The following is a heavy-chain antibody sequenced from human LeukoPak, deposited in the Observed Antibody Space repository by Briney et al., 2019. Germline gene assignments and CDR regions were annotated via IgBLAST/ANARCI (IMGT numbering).Heavy chain of an antibody. J-gene: IGHJ4*02. CDR3: ARYCSGGNCYSGLVY. Sequence: GGSLRLSCAASGFTFSTYGMTWVRQAPGRGLEWVSAIRGSGGSTYYADSVKGRFTISRDISKSTLYLQMNNLRAEDTAVYYCARYCSGGNCYSGLVYWGQGTLVAVSS. CDR1: GFTFSTYG. CDR2: IRGSGGST. V-gene: IGHV3-23*01. D-gene: IGHD2-15*01.